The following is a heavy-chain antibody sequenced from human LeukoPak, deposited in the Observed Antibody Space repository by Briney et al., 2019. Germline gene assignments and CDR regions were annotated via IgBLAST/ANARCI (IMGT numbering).Heavy chain of an antibody. J-gene: IGHJ6*03. Sequence: SETLSLTCAVYGGSFSGYYWSWIRQPPGKGLEWIGEINHSGSTNYNPSLKSRVTISVDTSKNQFSLKLSSVTAADTAVYYCARSRYYYYYYMDVWGKGTTVTVSS. CDR1: GGSFSGYY. V-gene: IGHV4-34*01. CDR2: INHSGST. D-gene: IGHD1-14*01. CDR3: ARSRYYYYYYMDV.